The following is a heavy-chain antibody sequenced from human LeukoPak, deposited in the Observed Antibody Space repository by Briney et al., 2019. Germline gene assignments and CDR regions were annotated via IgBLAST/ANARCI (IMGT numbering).Heavy chain of an antibody. D-gene: IGHD5-12*01. CDR1: GFTFSTYW. CDR2: TNPDGSST. J-gene: IGHJ6*04. V-gene: IGHV3-74*01. Sequence: GGSLRLSCAASGFTFSTYWMHWVCQGPGKGLVWVSRTNPDGSSTSYADSVKGRFTISRDNAKNTVYLQMNSLRAEDTAVYYCARDSADISVWGKGTTVTVSS. CDR3: ARDSADISV.